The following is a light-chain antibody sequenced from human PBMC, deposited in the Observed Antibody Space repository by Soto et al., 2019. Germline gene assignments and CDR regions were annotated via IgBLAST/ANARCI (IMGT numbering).Light chain of an antibody. CDR1: QGIRND. CDR3: LQQSSYPPLT. V-gene: IGKV1-17*01. Sequence: DIQMTQSPSSLSASVGDRVTITCRASQGIRNDLCWFQQNPGKAPNRLIYAASSLQSGVPSRFSGSGSGTEFTLTVSSLQPEDFATYYCLQQSSYPPLTFGGRTRVEIK. J-gene: IGKJ4*01. CDR2: AAS.